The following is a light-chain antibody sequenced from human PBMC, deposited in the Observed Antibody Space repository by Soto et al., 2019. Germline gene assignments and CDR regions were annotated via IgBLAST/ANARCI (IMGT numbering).Light chain of an antibody. Sequence: EIVLTQSPATLSLSPGERATLSCRASQSVSSYLAWYQQKPGQAPRLLIYDASNRATGIPARFSGSGSGTDFTLSISSLEPEAFAVYYCQQRSNWLTFGGGTKGDIK. CDR3: QQRSNWLT. CDR2: DAS. CDR1: QSVSSY. J-gene: IGKJ4*01. V-gene: IGKV3-11*01.